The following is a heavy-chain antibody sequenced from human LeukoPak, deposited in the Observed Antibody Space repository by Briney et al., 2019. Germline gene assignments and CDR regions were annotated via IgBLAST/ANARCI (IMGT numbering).Heavy chain of an antibody. J-gene: IGHJ4*02. CDR3: ARAPPVDYGDYEFDY. CDR2: INPNSGGT. V-gene: IGHV1-2*02. Sequence: ASVKVSCEASGYTFTGYYMHRVRQAPGQGLEWMGWINPNSGGTNYAQKFQGRVTMTRDTSISTAYMELSRLRSDDTAVYYCARAPPVDYGDYEFDYWGQGTLVTVSS. CDR1: GYTFTGYY. D-gene: IGHD4-17*01.